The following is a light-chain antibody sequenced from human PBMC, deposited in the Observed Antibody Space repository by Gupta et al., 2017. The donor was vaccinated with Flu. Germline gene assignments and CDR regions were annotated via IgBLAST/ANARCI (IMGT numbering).Light chain of an antibody. J-gene: IGKJ1*01. Sequence: PSSLAASTGDRVTITCRASQGISSYLAWYQQKPGKAPKLLIYAASTLQSGVPSRFSGSGSGTDFTLTISCLQSEDFATYYCQQYYSYPRTFGQGTKVEIK. CDR1: QGISSY. CDR3: QQYYSYPRT. V-gene: IGKV1-8*01. CDR2: AAS.